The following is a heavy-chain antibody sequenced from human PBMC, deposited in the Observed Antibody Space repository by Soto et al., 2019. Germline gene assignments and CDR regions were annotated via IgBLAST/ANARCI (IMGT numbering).Heavy chain of an antibody. Sequence: EVQLLESGGGLVQPGGSLRLSCAASGFTFSSYGMTWVRQAPGKGLEWVSFISATGAGTYYADSVKGRFTISRDNSKNTLYLQMTSLRADYTAVYYCAKDRRAGGNYGFYSDFWGQGALVIVSS. CDR3: AKDRRAGGNYGFYSDF. J-gene: IGHJ4*02. CDR1: GFTFSSYG. V-gene: IGHV3-23*01. CDR2: ISATGAGT. D-gene: IGHD1-7*01.